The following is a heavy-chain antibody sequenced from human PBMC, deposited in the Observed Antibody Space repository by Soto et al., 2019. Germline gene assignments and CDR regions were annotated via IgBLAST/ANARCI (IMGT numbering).Heavy chain of an antibody. CDR3: VTWGSTAFDI. Sequence: QVQLQETGPGLVKPSGTLSLICTVSRGSISSSDWWSWVRQPPGKGLEWIGEIYHSWNTNYSPSLKSRITMSVDKSKNHFSLNVTSATAAYTAVYYCVTWGSTAFDIWGQGTLVIVSS. D-gene: IGHD3-16*01. CDR2: IYHSWNT. J-gene: IGHJ3*02. CDR1: RGSISSSDW. V-gene: IGHV4-4*02.